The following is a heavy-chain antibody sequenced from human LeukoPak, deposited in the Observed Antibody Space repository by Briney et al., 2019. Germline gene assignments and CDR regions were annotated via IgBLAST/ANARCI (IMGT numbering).Heavy chain of an antibody. D-gene: IGHD3-10*01. CDR2: NRSRSYGGTT. J-gene: IGHJ4*02. CDR1: GFTLGVYA. CDR3: TRVRSGNDFDY. V-gene: IGHV3-49*04. Sequence: PGVSLRLSCIASGFTLGVYAMICVRQARGKGLEWVGFNRSRSYGGTTEYAASVRRRFTISRDDSKSIAYLQVNSLKTEDKAVYYCTRVRSGNDFDYWGQGTLVTVSS.